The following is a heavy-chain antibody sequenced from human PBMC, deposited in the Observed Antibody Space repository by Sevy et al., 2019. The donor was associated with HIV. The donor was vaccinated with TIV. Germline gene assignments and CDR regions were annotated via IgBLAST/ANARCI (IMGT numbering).Heavy chain of an antibody. Sequence: ASVKVSCKASGFTFSDYYMHWVRQAPGQGLEWMGGFNPNNDDSRSAQKFQGRVTLTGDMSISTAYMELTRLRSDDTAIYFCTRDDIYSHPWEFDWWGHGALVTVSS. CDR1: GFTFSDYY. CDR2: FNPNNDDS. V-gene: IGHV1-2*02. D-gene: IGHD5-18*01. CDR3: TRDDIYSHPWEFDW. J-gene: IGHJ4*01.